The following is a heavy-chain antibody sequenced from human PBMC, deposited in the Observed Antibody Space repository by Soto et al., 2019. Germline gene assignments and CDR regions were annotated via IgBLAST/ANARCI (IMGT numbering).Heavy chain of an antibody. CDR2: IYYNGNT. CDR3: VGGWHGFDP. D-gene: IGHD3-16*01. Sequence: GCSCSRSSYRGKNRQPPGGGLAWIGSIYYNGNTYYNPSLKSRVTISVDTSKNQFSLKLTSVTAAVTAVYYCVGGWHGFDPWGQRTLVTVSS. J-gene: IGHJ5*02. V-gene: IGHV4-39*01. CDR1: GCSCSRSSY.